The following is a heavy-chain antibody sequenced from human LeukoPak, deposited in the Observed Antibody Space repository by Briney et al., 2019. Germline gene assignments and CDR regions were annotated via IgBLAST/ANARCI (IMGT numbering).Heavy chain of an antibody. J-gene: IGHJ4*02. D-gene: IGHD2-15*01. CDR3: AKDLGVVVVAATLDY. Sequence: PGRSLRLSCVASGFTFSSYGMHWVRQAPGKGLEWVAVISYDGSNKYYADSVKGRFTISRDNSKNTLYLQMNSLRAEDTAVYYCAKDLGVVVVAATLDYWGQGTLVTVSS. CDR1: GFTFSSYG. V-gene: IGHV3-30*18. CDR2: ISYDGSNK.